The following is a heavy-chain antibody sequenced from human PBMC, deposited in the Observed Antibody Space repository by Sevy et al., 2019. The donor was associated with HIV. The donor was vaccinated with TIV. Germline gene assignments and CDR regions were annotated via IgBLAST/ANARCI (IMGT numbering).Heavy chain of an antibody. Sequence: GGSLRLSCAASGFTFTIYAMTWVRQAPGKGLEWVSGISGSGDTTYYADSVKGRFIISRDNSKNTLYLQMNSLRAEDTAVYYCAKESGKYLGGNIDCWGQGTLVTVSS. CDR2: ISGSGDTT. CDR1: GFTFTIYA. D-gene: IGHD1-26*01. V-gene: IGHV3-23*01. J-gene: IGHJ4*02. CDR3: AKESGKYLGGNIDC.